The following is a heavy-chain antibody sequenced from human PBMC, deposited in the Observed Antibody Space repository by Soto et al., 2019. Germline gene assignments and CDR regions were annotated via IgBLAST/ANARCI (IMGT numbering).Heavy chain of an antibody. CDR3: ARVRDIVVVVAAKPKYYFDY. D-gene: IGHD2-15*01. CDR2: ISAYNGNT. J-gene: IGHJ4*02. V-gene: IGHV1-18*01. CDR1: GYTFTSYG. Sequence: ASVKVSCKASGYTFTSYGISWVRQAPGQGLEWMGWISAYNGNTNYAQKLQGRVTMTTDTSTSTAYMELRSLRSDDTAVDYCARVRDIVVVVAAKPKYYFDYWGQGTLVTVSS.